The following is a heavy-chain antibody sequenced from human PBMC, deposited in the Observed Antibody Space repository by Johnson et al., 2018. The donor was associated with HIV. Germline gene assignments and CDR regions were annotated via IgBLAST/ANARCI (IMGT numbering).Heavy chain of an antibody. CDR1: GFTFSSYG. D-gene: IGHD6-6*01. V-gene: IGHV3-30*02. J-gene: IGHJ3*02. CDR3: AAAEYDAFDI. CDR2: IRYDGSNK. Sequence: QVQLVESGGGVVQPGGSLRLSCAASGFTFSSYGMHWVRQAPGKGLEWVAFIRYDGSNKYYADSVKGRFTISRDNSKNTLYLQMNSLRAEDTAGYYCAAAEYDAFDIWGQGTMVTVSS.